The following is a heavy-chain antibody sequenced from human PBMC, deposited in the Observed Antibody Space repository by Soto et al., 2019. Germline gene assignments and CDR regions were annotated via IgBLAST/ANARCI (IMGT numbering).Heavy chain of an antibody. CDR2: ISYDGSNK. CDR3: ARGGNLWFGEPFDY. CDR1: GFTFSSYA. Sequence: QVQLVESGGGVVQPERSLRLSCAASGFTFSSYAMHWVRQAPGKGLEWVAVISYDGSNKYYADSVKGRFTISRDNSKNTLYLQMNSLRAEDTALYYCARGGNLWFGEPFDYWGQGTLVTVSS. D-gene: IGHD3-10*01. J-gene: IGHJ4*02. V-gene: IGHV3-30-3*01.